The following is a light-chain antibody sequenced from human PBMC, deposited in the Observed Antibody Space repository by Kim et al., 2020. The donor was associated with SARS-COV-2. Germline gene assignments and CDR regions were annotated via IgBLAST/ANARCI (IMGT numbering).Light chain of an antibody. CDR1: KLGQKF. CDR2: QDD. Sequence: SYELTQPPSVSVSPGQTASITCSGDKLGQKFTAWYQQKPGQSPVVVMYQDDKWPSGIPERFSGSNSGNTATLTISGTQAMDEADYYCQAWDSDTAVFGGGTQLTVL. J-gene: IGLJ3*02. V-gene: IGLV3-1*01. CDR3: QAWDSDTAV.